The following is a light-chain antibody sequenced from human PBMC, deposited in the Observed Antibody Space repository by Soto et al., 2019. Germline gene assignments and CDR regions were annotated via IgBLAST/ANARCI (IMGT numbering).Light chain of an antibody. CDR1: SRDVGGYNY. CDR2: EVS. Sequence: QYVLTQPASVSGSPGQSITSSCTGTSRDVGGYNYVSWYQQHPGKAPKLMIYEVSNRPSGVSNRFSGSKSGNTASLTISGLQDEDEADYYCSSYTSSSTYVFGTGTKVTAL. J-gene: IGLJ1*01. V-gene: IGLV2-14*01. CDR3: SSYTSSSTYV.